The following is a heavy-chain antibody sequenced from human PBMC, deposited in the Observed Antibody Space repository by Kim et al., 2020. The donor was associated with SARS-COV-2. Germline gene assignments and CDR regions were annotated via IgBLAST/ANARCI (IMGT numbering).Heavy chain of an antibody. CDR2: IWYDGSNK. J-gene: IGHJ6*02. Sequence: GGSLRLSCAASGFTFSSYGMHWVRQAPGKGLEWVAVIWYDGSNKYYADSVKGRFTISRDNSKNTLYLQMNSLRAEDTAVYYCARENYYDSSGYYWGLIGYYYYGMDVWGQGTTVTVSS. CDR3: ARENYYDSSGYYWGLIGYYYYGMDV. V-gene: IGHV3-33*01. D-gene: IGHD3-22*01. CDR1: GFTFSSYG.